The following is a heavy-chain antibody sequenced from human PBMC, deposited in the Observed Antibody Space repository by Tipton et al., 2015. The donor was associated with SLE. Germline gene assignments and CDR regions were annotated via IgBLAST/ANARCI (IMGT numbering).Heavy chain of an antibody. V-gene: IGHV4-38-2*02. CDR3: ARNIDSAMYIDH. J-gene: IGHJ4*02. CDR1: GYPIRSGYF. Sequence: TLSLTCSVSGYPIRSGYFWGWIRQPPGKGLEWLGSYWQSGSTYLNPSLKGRLSLSVDTSKNQFSLRLSAATAADTARYFCARNIDSAMYIDHWGQGILVTVSS. CDR2: YWQSGST. D-gene: IGHD2/OR15-2a*01.